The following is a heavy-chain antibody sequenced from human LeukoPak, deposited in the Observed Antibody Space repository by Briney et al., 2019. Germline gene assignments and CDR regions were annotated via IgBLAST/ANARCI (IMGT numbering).Heavy chain of an antibody. CDR3: ASTIFGAFDY. CDR2: IYHSGST. D-gene: IGHD3-3*01. J-gene: IGHJ4*02. V-gene: IGHV4-4*02. CDR1: GGSISSSNW. Sequence: PSGTLSLTCTVSGGSISSSNWWSWVRQPPGKGLEWIGEIYHSGSTNYNPSLKSRVTISVDTSKNQFSLNLSSVTAADTAVYYCASTIFGAFDYWGQGTLVTVSS.